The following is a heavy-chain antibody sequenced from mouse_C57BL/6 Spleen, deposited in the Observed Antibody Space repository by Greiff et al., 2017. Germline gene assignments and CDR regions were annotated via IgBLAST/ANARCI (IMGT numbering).Heavy chain of an antibody. J-gene: IGHJ4*01. CDR2: IDPANGYT. Sequence: EVKLMESVAELVRPGASVKLSCTASGFNIQNTYMHWVKQRPEQGLEWIGRIDPANGYTKYAPKFPGTATITAYTSSNTAYMQLSSLTSEDTAIYYCARDATVVATRARDYWGQGTSVTVSS. CDR3: ARDATVVATRARDY. D-gene: IGHD1-1*01. CDR1: GFNIQNTY. V-gene: IGHV14-3*01.